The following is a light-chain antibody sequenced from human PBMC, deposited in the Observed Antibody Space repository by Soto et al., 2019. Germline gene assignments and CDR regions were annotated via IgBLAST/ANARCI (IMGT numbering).Light chain of an antibody. Sequence: EIVMTQSPAALSVSPGERATLSCRASQSVSSSLAWYQQKPGLAPRLLIYAASTRATGIPARFSGSGSGTEFTLTISSLQSEDFAVYYCQQYSYWPPIAFGEGTRLEIK. CDR3: QQYSYWPPIA. V-gene: IGKV3-15*01. CDR2: AAS. J-gene: IGKJ5*01. CDR1: QSVSSS.